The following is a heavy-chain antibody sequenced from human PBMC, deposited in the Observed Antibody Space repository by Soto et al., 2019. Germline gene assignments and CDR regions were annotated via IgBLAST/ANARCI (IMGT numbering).Heavy chain of an antibody. D-gene: IGHD3-9*01. Sequence: VQLVESGGGLVQPGGSLRLSCAASGFTFSTYSMNWVRQAPGKGLEWVSYISSSSTTIYYADSVKGRFTISRDNAKNSLFLQMNSLRDEDTAVYYCARDPGGGRYFDSTYFDCWGQGTLVTVSS. J-gene: IGHJ4*02. CDR2: ISSSSTTI. CDR1: GFTFSTYS. CDR3: ARDPGGGRYFDSTYFDC. V-gene: IGHV3-48*02.